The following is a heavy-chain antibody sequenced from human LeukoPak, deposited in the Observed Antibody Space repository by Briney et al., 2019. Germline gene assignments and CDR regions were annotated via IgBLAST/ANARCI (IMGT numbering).Heavy chain of an antibody. J-gene: IGHJ4*02. Sequence: GGSLRLSCAASGFTFSSYWMSWVRQAPGKGLEWVANFKQDVSEKYYVDSVKGRFTISRDNAKNSLYLQMNSLRAEDTAVYYCARASTGAAAGDFDYWGQGTLVTVSS. CDR2: FKQDVSEK. D-gene: IGHD6-13*01. CDR3: ARASTGAAAGDFDY. CDR1: GFTFSSYW. V-gene: IGHV3-7*01.